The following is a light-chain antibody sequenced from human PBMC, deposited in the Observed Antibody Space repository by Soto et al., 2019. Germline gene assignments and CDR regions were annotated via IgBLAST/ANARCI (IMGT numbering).Light chain of an antibody. Sequence: DIQMTQSPSSLSASVGDRVTITCRASQSITTYLNWYQQKPGKAPKFLIYATSSLQSGVPSRFSGSGSGTDFTLTISSLQPADFATYYCQQSYSSPWTFGQGTRVEMK. CDR1: QSITTY. J-gene: IGKJ1*01. V-gene: IGKV1-39*01. CDR2: ATS. CDR3: QQSYSSPWT.